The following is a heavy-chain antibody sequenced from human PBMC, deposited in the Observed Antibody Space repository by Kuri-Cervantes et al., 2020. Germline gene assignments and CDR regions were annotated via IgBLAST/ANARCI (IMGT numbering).Heavy chain of an antibody. CDR1: GGSFRGYY. CDR3: ARHPGMGWFDY. D-gene: IGHD6-13*01. Sequence: SQTLSLTCAVYGGSFRGYYWSWIRQPPGKGLEWIGEINHSGSTNYNPPLKSRVTISVDTSKNQFSLKLGFVTAADTAVYYCARHPGMGWFDYWGQGTLVTVSS. CDR2: INHSGST. J-gene: IGHJ4*02. V-gene: IGHV4-34*01.